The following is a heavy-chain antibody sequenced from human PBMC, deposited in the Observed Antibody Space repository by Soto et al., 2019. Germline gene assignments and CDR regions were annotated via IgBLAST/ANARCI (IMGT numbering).Heavy chain of an antibody. D-gene: IGHD6-6*01. Sequence: GASVKVSCKASGYTFTSYYMHWVRQAPGQGLEWMGIINPSGGSTSYAQKFQGRDTMTRDTSTSTVYMELSSLRSEDTAVYYCARDQEYSSSSPYYYYYYGMDVWGQGTTVTVSS. V-gene: IGHV1-46*01. CDR1: GYTFTSYY. CDR2: INPSGGST. J-gene: IGHJ6*02. CDR3: ARDQEYSSSSPYYYYYYGMDV.